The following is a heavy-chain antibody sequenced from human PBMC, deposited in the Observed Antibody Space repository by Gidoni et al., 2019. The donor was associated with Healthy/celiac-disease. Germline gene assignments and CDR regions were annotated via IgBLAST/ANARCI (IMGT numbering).Heavy chain of an antibody. Sequence: EVQLVESGGGLVQPGGSLTLSCAASGFTFSGSAMHWVRQASGKGLEWVGRIRSKANSYATAYAASVKGRFTISRDDSKNTAYLQMNSLKTEDTAVYYCTAIYCSGGSCYSSYWGQGTLVTVSS. J-gene: IGHJ4*02. V-gene: IGHV3-73*01. CDR1: GFTFSGSA. CDR2: IRSKANSYAT. D-gene: IGHD2-15*01. CDR3: TAIYCSGGSCYSSY.